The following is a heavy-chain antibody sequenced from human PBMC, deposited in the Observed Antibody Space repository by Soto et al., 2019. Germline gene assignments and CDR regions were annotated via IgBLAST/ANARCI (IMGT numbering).Heavy chain of an antibody. Sequence: QVHLVQSGAEVKKPGASVKVSCKASGYTFTSYGITWVRQAPGQGLEWMGWISAHNGNTGYAQKLQGRVIVTRDTATSTAYMELRSLISDDTAVYYCARGRYGDSWGQGALVTVSS. V-gene: IGHV1-18*01. CDR3: ARGRYGDS. CDR2: ISAHNGNT. D-gene: IGHD1-1*01. CDR1: GYTFTSYG. J-gene: IGHJ4*02.